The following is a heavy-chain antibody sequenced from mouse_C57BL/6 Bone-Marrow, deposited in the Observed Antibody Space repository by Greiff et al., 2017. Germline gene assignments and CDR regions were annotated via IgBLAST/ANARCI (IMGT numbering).Heavy chain of an antibody. J-gene: IGHJ4*01. CDR2: IDPEDGDT. CDR3: TTGDYYGSSKYYYAMDY. V-gene: IGHV14-1*01. Sequence: DVQLQESGAELVRPGASVKLSCTASGFNIKDYYMHWVKQRPEQGLEWIGRIDPEDGDTEYATKFQGKATMTADTSSNTAYLQLSSLTSEDTAVYYCTTGDYYGSSKYYYAMDYWGQGTSVTGSS. CDR1: GFNIKDYY. D-gene: IGHD1-1*01.